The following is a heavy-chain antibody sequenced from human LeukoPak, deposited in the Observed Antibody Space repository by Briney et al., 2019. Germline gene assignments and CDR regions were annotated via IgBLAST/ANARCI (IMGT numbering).Heavy chain of an antibody. V-gene: IGHV3-23*01. CDR1: GFIFRTYG. CDR2: ISRSGEIS. J-gene: IGHJ4*02. CDR3: AKSDDNSNFHLTGYLDY. D-gene: IGHD3-22*01. Sequence: GGSLRLSCAASGFIFRTYGMNWVRQAPGKGLEWVSIISRSGEISYHANSVTGRFTISRDNSKSTLYLQMNSLKAEDTAVYFCAKSDDNSNFHLTGYLDYWGQGTLVSVSS.